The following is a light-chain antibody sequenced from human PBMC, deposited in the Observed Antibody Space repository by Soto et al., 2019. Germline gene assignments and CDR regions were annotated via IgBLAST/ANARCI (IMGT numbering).Light chain of an antibody. J-gene: IGLJ1*01. CDR3: SSYAGSNIV. Sequence: QSALIQPPSASGSPGQSVTISCTGTSSDVGGYNYVSWYQQHPGKAPKLMIYEVSKRPSGVPDRFSGSKSGNTASLTVSGLQAEDEADYYCSSYAGSNIVFGTGTKLTVL. V-gene: IGLV2-8*01. CDR1: SSDVGGYNY. CDR2: EVS.